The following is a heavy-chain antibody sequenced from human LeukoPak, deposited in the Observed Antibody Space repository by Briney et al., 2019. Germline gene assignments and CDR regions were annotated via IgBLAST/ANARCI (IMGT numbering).Heavy chain of an antibody. CDR3: ARDGLYYDSSGLLL. J-gene: IGHJ4*02. CDR1: GGSISSYY. CDR2: IYYSGST. V-gene: IGHV4-59*01. D-gene: IGHD3-22*01. Sequence: SETLSLTCTVSGGSISSYYWSWIRQPPGKGLEWIGYIYYSGSTNYNPSLKSRVTISVDTSKNQFSLKLSSVTAADTAVYYCARDGLYYDSSGLLLWGQRTLVTVSS.